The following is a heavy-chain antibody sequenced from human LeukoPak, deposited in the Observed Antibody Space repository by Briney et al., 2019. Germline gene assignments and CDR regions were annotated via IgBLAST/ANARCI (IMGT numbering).Heavy chain of an antibody. D-gene: IGHD6-6*01. CDR1: RYSFTGYY. J-gene: IGHJ3*02. Sequence: GASAKVSCKSSRYSFTGYYIHWVREAPGQGLEWMCLINPNSGGTNYEQKFQGRVTMTRDTSISTAYMELSRLRSDDTAVYYCARDRGGEQLGASDIWGQGTMVTVSS. V-gene: IGHV1-2*02. CDR3: ARDRGGEQLGASDI. CDR2: INPNSGGT.